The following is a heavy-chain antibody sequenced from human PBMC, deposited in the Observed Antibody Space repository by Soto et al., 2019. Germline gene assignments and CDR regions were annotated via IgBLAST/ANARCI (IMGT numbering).Heavy chain of an antibody. CDR1: VGSFSVYY. V-gene: IGHV4-34*01. D-gene: IGHD2-15*01. Sequence: SETLSLTCAFYVGSFSVYYWSWIRQPPGKGLEWIGEINHSGSTNYNPSLKSRVTISVDTSKNQFSLKLSSVTAADTAVYYCASKELGYCSGGSCYSYFDYWGQGTMVTVSS. CDR3: ASKELGYCSGGSCYSYFDY. CDR2: INHSGST. J-gene: IGHJ4*02.